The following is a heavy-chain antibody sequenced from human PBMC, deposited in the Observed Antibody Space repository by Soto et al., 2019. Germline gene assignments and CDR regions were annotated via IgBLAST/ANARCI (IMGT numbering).Heavy chain of an antibody. CDR3: ARHTGSWYVPHYYGMDV. CDR2: IDPSDSYT. CDR1: GYSFTSYW. D-gene: IGHD6-13*01. Sequence: GESLKISCKGSGYSFTSYWISWVRQMPGKGLEWMGRIDPSDSYTNYSPSFQGHVTISADKSISTAYLQWSSLKASDTAMYYCARHTGSWYVPHYYGMDVWGQGTTVTVSS. J-gene: IGHJ6*02. V-gene: IGHV5-10-1*01.